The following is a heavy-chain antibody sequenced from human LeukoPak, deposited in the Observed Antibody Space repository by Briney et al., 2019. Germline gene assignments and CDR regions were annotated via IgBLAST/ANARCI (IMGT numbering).Heavy chain of an antibody. V-gene: IGHV1-8*01. CDR2: MNPNSGNT. D-gene: IGHD3-3*01. CDR3: ATITIFGVVNQRAPLDY. CDR1: GYTFTSYD. Sequence: GASVKVSCKASGYTFTSYDINWVRQATGQGLEWMGWMNPNSGNTGYAQKFQGRVTMTTDTSTSTAYMELRSLRSDDTAVYYCATITIFGVVNQRAPLDYWGQGTLVTVSS. J-gene: IGHJ4*02.